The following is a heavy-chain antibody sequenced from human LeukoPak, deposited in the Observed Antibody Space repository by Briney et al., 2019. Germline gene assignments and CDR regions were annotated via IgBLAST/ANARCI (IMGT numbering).Heavy chain of an antibody. CDR3: ARGPYYYDSSGYYYSYFDY. J-gene: IGHJ4*02. CDR1: GGSISSYY. D-gene: IGHD3-22*01. Sequence: PSEILSLTCTVSGGSISSYYWSWIRQPPGKGLEWIGYIYYTGSTNYNPSLKSRVTISADTSKNQFSLKLGSVTAADTAVYYCARGPYYYDSSGYYYSYFDYWGQGTLVTVSS. CDR2: IYYTGST. V-gene: IGHV4-59*01.